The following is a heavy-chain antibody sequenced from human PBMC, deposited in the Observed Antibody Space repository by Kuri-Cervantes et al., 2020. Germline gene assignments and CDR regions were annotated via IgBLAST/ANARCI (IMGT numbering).Heavy chain of an antibody. J-gene: IGHJ4*02. V-gene: IGHV4-59*01. CDR1: GGSISGYY. D-gene: IGHD3-22*01. CDR3: ARATYYDRSGYYYFDY. CDR2: IYYSGST. Sequence: GSLRLSCNVSGGSISGYYWNWIRQPPGKGLEWIGYIYYSGSTNYNPSLESRITISVDTSKNQFSPKLSSVTAADTAVYYCARATYYDRSGYYYFDYWGQGTLVTVSS.